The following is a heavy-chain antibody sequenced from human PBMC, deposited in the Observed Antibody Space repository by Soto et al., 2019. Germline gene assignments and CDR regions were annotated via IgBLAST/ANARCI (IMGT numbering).Heavy chain of an antibody. CDR3: ARGLHSLFDY. J-gene: IGHJ4*02. V-gene: IGHV3-30-3*01. Sequence: GGSLRLSCAASGFTFSSYAMHWVRQAPGKGLEWVAVISYDGSNKYYADSVKGRFTISRDNSKNTLYPQMNSLRAEDTAVYYCARGLHSLFDYCGQGTLVTVSS. CDR1: GFTFSSYA. CDR2: ISYDGSNK. D-gene: IGHD2-21*01.